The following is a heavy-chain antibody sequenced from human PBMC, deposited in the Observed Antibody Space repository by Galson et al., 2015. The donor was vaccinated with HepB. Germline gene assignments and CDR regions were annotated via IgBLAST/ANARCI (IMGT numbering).Heavy chain of an antibody. Sequence: SLRLSCAASGFTFDDYAMHWVRQAPGKGLDWVSGISWNSGTIGYADSVKGRFTISRDNAKNSLYLQMNSLRAEDTALYYCTRAFDIWGQGTMVIVSS. CDR1: GFTFDDYA. J-gene: IGHJ3*02. V-gene: IGHV3-9*01. CDR3: TRAFDI. CDR2: ISWNSGTI.